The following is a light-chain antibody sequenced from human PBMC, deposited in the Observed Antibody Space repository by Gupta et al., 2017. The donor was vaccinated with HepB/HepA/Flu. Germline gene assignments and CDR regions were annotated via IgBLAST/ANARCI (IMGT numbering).Light chain of an antibody. CDR3: QQDNNLPRT. J-gene: IGKJ2*02. CDR2: EAS. Sequence: IVMTQSPATLSMSPGERVTLSCRASQSVSSMLAWYQQKPGQAPRLLIHEASTRVAGIPARFSGSGSETEFTLTISSLQSEDFAVYYCQQDNNLPRTFGQGTKLEIK. CDR1: QSVSSM. V-gene: IGKV3-15*01.